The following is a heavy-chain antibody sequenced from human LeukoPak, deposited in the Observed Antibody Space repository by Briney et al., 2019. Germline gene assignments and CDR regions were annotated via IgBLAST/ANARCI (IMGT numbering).Heavy chain of an antibody. Sequence: SETLSLTCTVSGGSISTSDYYWGWTRQPPGKGLEWVASIYYNGTTYYNPSLKSRVTISVDTSQNQFSLEMRSVTAADTAVFFCARLGRDWSKRSFDQWGQGTLVTVSS. CDR3: ARLGRDWSKRSFDQ. CDR1: GGSISTSDYY. J-gene: IGHJ4*02. CDR2: IYYNGTT. D-gene: IGHD3-9*01. V-gene: IGHV4-39*07.